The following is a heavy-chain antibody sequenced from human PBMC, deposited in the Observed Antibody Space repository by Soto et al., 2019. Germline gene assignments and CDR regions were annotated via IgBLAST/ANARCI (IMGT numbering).Heavy chain of an antibody. CDR2: IILPFGTP. Sequence: QVRLVQSGAEVKKPGSSVKVSCEASGGTFNNYAVGWVRQAPGLGLEWMGVIILPFGTPNYAQKFQGRVTIAADESMTTAYIELSGLRSEDTAVYYCARGPDYEGYFDYWGRGTLVTVSS. CDR3: ARGPDYEGYFDY. CDR1: GGTFNNYA. D-gene: IGHD3-22*01. J-gene: IGHJ4*02. V-gene: IGHV1-69*12.